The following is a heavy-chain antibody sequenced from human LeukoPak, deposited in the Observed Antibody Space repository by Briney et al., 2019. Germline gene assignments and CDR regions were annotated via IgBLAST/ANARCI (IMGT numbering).Heavy chain of an antibody. CDR2: ISYDGSNK. D-gene: IGHD6-13*01. CDR1: GFTFSSYA. V-gene: IGHV3-30-3*01. J-gene: IGHJ4*02. Sequence: PGGSLRLSCAASGFTFSSYAMHWVRQAPGKGLEWVAVISYDGSNKYYADSVKGRFTISRDNSKNTLYPQMNSLRAEDTAVYYCAKGSRGSSSSWYYFDYWGQGTLVTVSS. CDR3: AKGSRGSSSSWYYFDY.